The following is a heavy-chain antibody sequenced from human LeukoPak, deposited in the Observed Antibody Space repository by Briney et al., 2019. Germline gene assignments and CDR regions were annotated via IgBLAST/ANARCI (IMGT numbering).Heavy chain of an antibody. V-gene: IGHV3-23*01. Sequence: GGSLRLSCAASGFTFSSYAMSWVRQAPGKGLEWVSAISGSGGSTYYADSVKGRFTISRDNSKNTLYLQMNSLRAEDTAVYYCAQADHVATTTPDYWGQGTLVTVSS. CDR1: GFTFSSYA. J-gene: IGHJ4*02. CDR3: AQADHVATTTPDY. CDR2: ISGSGGST. D-gene: IGHD5-12*01.